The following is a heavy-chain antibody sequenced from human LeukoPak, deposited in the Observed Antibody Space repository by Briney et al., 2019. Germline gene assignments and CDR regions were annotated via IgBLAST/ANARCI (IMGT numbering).Heavy chain of an antibody. V-gene: IGHV3-30*18. CDR1: GFTFSSYG. Sequence: PGGSLRLSCAASGFTFSSYGMHWVRQAPGKGLEWVAVISYDGSNKYYADSVKGRFTISRDNSKNTLYLQMNSLRAEDTAVYYCAEGLSRRSDTSNFDYWGQGTLVTVSS. CDR3: AEGLSRRSDTSNFDY. J-gene: IGHJ4*02. D-gene: IGHD5/OR15-5a*01. CDR2: ISYDGSNK.